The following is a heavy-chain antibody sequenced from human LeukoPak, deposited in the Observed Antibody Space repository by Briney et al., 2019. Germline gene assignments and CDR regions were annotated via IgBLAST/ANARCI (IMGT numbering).Heavy chain of an antibody. V-gene: IGHV3-7*01. D-gene: IGHD1-26*01. J-gene: IGHJ4*02. CDR3: ARDPATVGSSEFDY. CDR2: IKQDGSEK. Sequence: PGGSLRLSCAASGFTFSSYWMSWVRQAPGKGLEWVANIKQDGSEKYYVDSVKGRFTISRDNAKNSLYLQMNSLRAEDTAVYYCARDPATVGSSEFDYWGQGTLVTVSS. CDR1: GFTFSSYW.